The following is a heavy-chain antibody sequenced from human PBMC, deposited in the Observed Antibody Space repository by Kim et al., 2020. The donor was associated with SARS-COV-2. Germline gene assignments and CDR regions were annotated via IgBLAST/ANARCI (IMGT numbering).Heavy chain of an antibody. V-gene: IGHV3-15*01. CDR2: IRSKSDGGTT. CDR1: GFAFSNVW. CDR3: ATQYYHPVWGSFLDP. Sequence: GGSLRLSCAASGFAFSNVWMTWVRQAPGKGLEWVGRIRSKSDGGTTDDAAPVKGRFTISRDDSRNTLYLQMNSLKPEDTAVYYCATQYYHPVWGSFLDPWGQGTLVTVSS. D-gene: IGHD3-16*01. J-gene: IGHJ5*02.